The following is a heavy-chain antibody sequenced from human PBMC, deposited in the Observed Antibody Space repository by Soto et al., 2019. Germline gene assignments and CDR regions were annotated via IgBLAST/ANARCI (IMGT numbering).Heavy chain of an antibody. J-gene: IGHJ3*02. Sequence: ETLSLTCTVSVGSISSSSYYWGWIRQPPGKGLEWVSVIYSGGSTYYADSVKGRFTISRDNSKNTLYLQMNSLRAADTAVYYCARVPHAFDIWGQGTMVTVSS. V-gene: IGHV3-66*01. D-gene: IGHD2-2*01. CDR1: VGSISSSSYY. CDR3: ARVPHAFDI. CDR2: IYSGGST.